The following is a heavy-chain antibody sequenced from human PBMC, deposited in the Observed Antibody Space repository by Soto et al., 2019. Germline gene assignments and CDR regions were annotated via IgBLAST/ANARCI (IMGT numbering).Heavy chain of an antibody. D-gene: IGHD6-19*01. J-gene: IGHJ4*02. V-gene: IGHV1-3*01. CDR1: GYTFTSYA. CDR3: ARDLAVAGTGRVY. Sequence: ASVKASCKASGYTFTSYAMHWVRQAPGQRLEWMGWINAGNGNTKYSQKFQGRVTITRDTSASTAYMELSSLRSEDTAVYYCARDLAVAGTGRVYWGQGTLVTVSS. CDR2: INAGNGNT.